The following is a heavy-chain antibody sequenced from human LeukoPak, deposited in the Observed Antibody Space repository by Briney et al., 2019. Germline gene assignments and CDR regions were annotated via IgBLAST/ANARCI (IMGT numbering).Heavy chain of an antibody. Sequence: GGSLRLSCAASGFTFSSYWMHWVRQAPGKGLVWVSRINSDGSSTSYADSVKGRFTISRDNAKNTLHLQMNSLRAEDTAVYYCAQSTLYYDFWSGYSNFDYWGQGTLVTVSS. J-gene: IGHJ4*02. CDR2: INSDGSST. CDR3: AQSTLYYDFWSGYSNFDY. CDR1: GFTFSSYW. V-gene: IGHV3-74*01. D-gene: IGHD3-3*01.